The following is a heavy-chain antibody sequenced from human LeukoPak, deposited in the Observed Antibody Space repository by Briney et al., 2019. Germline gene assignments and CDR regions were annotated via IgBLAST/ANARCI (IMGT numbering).Heavy chain of an antibody. J-gene: IGHJ4*02. Sequence: GGSLRLSCAASGFTFSSYWMHWVRQAPGKGLVWVSRINSDGSSTSYADSVKGRFTTSRDNAKNTLYLQMNSLKAEDTAVYYCASIAARLGGDYWGQGTLVTVSS. CDR3: ASIAARLGGDY. V-gene: IGHV3-74*01. D-gene: IGHD6-6*01. CDR1: GFTFSSYW. CDR2: INSDGSST.